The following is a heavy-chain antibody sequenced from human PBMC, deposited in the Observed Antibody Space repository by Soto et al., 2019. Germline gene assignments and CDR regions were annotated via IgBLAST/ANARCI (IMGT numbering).Heavy chain of an antibody. CDR3: ARAAPPNYDILTGPPVYFDY. J-gene: IGHJ4*02. V-gene: IGHV4-31*03. Sequence: QVQLQESGPGLVKPSQTLSLTCTVSGGSISSGGYYWSWIRQHPGKGLEWIGYIYYSGSTYYNPTLKSRVTITVAPAKNPSSLKRSSVTAADTAVYYCARAAPPNYDILTGPPVYFDYWGQGTLVTVSS. CDR1: GGSISSGGYY. CDR2: IYYSGST. D-gene: IGHD3-9*01.